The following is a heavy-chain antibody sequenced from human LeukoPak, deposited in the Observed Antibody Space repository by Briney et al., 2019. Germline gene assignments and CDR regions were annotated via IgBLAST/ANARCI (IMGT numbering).Heavy chain of an antibody. CDR2: IYYSGST. CDR3: ASGYYFSLDY. J-gene: IGHJ4*02. V-gene: IGHV4-61*01. CDR1: GDSVSSDSYY. Sequence: SETLSLTCTVSGDSVSSDSYYWTWIRQPPGRGLEWIGYIYYSGSTNYNPSLKSRVTISVDTSKNQFSLKLSSVTAADTAVYYCASGYYFSLDYWGQGTLVTVSS. D-gene: IGHD3-22*01.